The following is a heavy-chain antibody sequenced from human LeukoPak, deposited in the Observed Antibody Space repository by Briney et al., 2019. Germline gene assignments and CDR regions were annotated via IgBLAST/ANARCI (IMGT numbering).Heavy chain of an antibody. CDR1: GFTLSTHA. D-gene: IGHD1-26*01. CDR2: INSNGGST. CDR3: ARGEGWPGHYFDY. Sequence: PPGGGPRISPAASGFTLSTHAMHWGHQAPREGREYFLAINSNGGSTYYADSVKGRFTISRDNSKNTLYLQMGSLRAEDMAVYYCARGEGWPGHYFDYWGPGTLVTVSS. J-gene: IGHJ4*02. V-gene: IGHV3-64*02.